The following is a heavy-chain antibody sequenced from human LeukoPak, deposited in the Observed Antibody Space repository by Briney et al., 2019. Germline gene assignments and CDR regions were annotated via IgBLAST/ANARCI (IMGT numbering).Heavy chain of an antibody. Sequence: PSQTLSLTCTVSGGSISSGGYYWSWIRQHPGKGLEWIGYIYYSGSTYYNPSLKSRVTISVDTSKNQFSLKLSSVTAADTAVYYCARTDIVVVPAAMHYYYYMDVWGKGTTVTVSS. D-gene: IGHD2-2*01. CDR3: ARTDIVVVPAAMHYYYYMDV. CDR1: GGSISSGGYY. CDR2: IYYSGST. J-gene: IGHJ6*03. V-gene: IGHV4-31*03.